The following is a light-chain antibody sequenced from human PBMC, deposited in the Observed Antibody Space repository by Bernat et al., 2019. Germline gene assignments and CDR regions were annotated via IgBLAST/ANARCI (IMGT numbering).Light chain of an antibody. J-gene: IGLJ3*02. CDR3: CSYAGNTAWV. CDR1: SSDFGSYTV. V-gene: IGLV2-23*02. Sequence: QSALTQPASVSGSPGQSITISCTGTSSDFGSYTVVSWYQQPPGKVPKLMIYDVNKRPSGVPDRFSGSKSDNTASLTISGLQAEDEADYYCCSYAGNTAWVFGGGTKVTVL. CDR2: DVN.